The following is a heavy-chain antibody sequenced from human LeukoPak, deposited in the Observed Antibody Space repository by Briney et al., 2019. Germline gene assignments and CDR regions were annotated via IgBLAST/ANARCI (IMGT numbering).Heavy chain of an antibody. Sequence: PGGSLRLSCAASGFTLTTYAMYWVRQAPGKGLVWVSRLTADGSSTIYADSVMGRFTVSGDIAKNTLYLEMNSLRAEDTAVYYCARAQLGTPTDCWGQGTLVTVSS. D-gene: IGHD1-26*01. CDR2: LTADGSST. CDR1: GFTLTTYA. CDR3: ARAQLGTPTDC. V-gene: IGHV3-74*01. J-gene: IGHJ4*02.